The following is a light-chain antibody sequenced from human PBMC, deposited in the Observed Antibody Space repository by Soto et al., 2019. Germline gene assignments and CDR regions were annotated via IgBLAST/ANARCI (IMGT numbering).Light chain of an antibody. V-gene: IGLV2-14*01. J-gene: IGLJ2*01. Sequence: QSALTQPASVSGSPGQSITISCTGTSSDIGDYDYVSWYQQHPGKAPKLMIYEVSNRPSGISNRFSGSKSGNTASLTISGLQPEDEADYSCSSYTRSSSLVFGGGTKLTV. CDR1: SSDIGDYDY. CDR2: EVS. CDR3: SSYTRSSSLV.